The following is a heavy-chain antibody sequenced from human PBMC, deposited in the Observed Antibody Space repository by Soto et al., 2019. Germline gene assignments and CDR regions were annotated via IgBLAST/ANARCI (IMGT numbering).Heavy chain of an antibody. D-gene: IGHD3-3*01. CDR1: GFTFSSYG. CDR2: IWYDGSNK. J-gene: IGHJ6*02. V-gene: IGHV3-33*01. CDR3: ARGITIFGVVIPNYYYGMDV. Sequence: ESGGGVVQPGRSLRLSCAASGFTFSSYGMHWVRQAPGKGLEWVAVIWYDGSNKYYADSVKGRFTISRDNSKNTLYLQMNSLRAEDTAVYYCARGITIFGVVIPNYYYGMDVWGQGTTVTVSS.